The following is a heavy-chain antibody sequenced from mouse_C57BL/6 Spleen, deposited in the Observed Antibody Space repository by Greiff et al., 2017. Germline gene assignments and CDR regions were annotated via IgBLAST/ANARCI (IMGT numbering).Heavy chain of an antibody. D-gene: IGHD1-1*01. CDR3: TSEPDYYGRSWEG. J-gene: IGHJ2*01. CDR2: IDPETGGT. CDR1: GYTFTDYE. V-gene: IGHV1-15*01. Sequence: QVQLQQSGAELVRPGASVTLSCKASGYTFTDYEMHWVKQTPVHGLEWMGAIDPETGGTAYNQKFKGKAILTADKSSTTAYMELRSLTSEDSAVYCCTSEPDYYGRSWEGWGQGTTLTVSS.